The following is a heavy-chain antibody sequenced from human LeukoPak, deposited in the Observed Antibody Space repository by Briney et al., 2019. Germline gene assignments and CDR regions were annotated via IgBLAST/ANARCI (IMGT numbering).Heavy chain of an antibody. CDR1: GGSISSYY. J-gene: IGHJ4*02. D-gene: IGHD1-1*01. V-gene: IGHV4-59*08. CDR2: IYYSGST. CDR3: ARHWKGFDS. Sequence: PSETLSLTCTVSGGSISSYYWSWIRQPPGKGLEWIGYIYYSGSTNYNPSLKSRVTISVDTSKNQFSLKLSSVTAADTAVYYCARHWKGFDSWGQGTLVTVSS.